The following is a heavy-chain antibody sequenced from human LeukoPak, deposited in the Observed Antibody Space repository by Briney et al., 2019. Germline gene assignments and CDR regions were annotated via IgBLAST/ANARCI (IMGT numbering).Heavy chain of an antibody. CDR3: ARGGAARLHFQN. D-gene: IGHD6-6*01. CDR1: GGSISTYY. V-gene: IGHV4-59*01. CDR2: IYHSGST. Sequence: SETLSLTCTVSGGSISTYYWNWIRQPPGKGLEWIGYIYHSGSTNYNPSLQSRVTISVDTSKNQFSQNLNSVTAADTAVYYCARGGAARLHFQNWGQGTLVTVSS. J-gene: IGHJ1*01.